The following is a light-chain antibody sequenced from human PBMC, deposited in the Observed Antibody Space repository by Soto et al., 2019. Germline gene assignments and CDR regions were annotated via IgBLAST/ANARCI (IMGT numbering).Light chain of an antibody. Sequence: EIVLTPSPVTLSLSPGERATLSCRASQSVSSSYLAWYQQKPGQAPRLLIYGASSRATGIPDRFSGSGSGTEFTLTISSLQPDDFAPYYCQQDNIYPYTFGQVTRLEI. CDR3: QQDNIYPYT. CDR2: GAS. J-gene: IGKJ5*01. CDR1: QSVSSSY. V-gene: IGKV3-20*01.